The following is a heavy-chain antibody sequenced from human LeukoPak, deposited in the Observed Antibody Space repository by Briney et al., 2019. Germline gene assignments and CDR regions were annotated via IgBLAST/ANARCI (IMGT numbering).Heavy chain of an antibody. J-gene: IGHJ4*02. CDR2: IYHSGST. CDR1: GGSIRSNAYF. CDR3: ARLHDYGDYYADY. V-gene: IGHV4-39*01. Sequence: SETLSLTCTVSGGSIRSNAYFWGWIRQPPGKGLEWIGSIYHSGSTSYNPSLKSRLTISVDTSKNQFSLKLTSVTAADTAVYYCARLHDYGDYYADYWGQGTLVTVSS. D-gene: IGHD4-17*01.